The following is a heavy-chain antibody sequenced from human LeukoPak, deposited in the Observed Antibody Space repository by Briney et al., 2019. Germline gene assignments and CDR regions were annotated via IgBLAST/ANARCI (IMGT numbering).Heavy chain of an antibody. Sequence: GGSLRLSCAASGFTFSDHYMDWVRQAPGEGLEWVSAISGSGGSTYYADSVKGRFTISRDNSKNTLYLQMNSLRAEDTAVYYCAKEASIMGDYWGQGTLVTVSS. J-gene: IGHJ4*02. V-gene: IGHV3-23*01. CDR1: GFTFSDHY. CDR2: ISGSGGST. CDR3: AKEASIMGDY. D-gene: IGHD3-16*01.